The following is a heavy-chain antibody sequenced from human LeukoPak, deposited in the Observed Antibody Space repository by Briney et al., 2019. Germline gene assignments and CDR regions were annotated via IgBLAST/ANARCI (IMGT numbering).Heavy chain of an antibody. D-gene: IGHD3-22*01. V-gene: IGHV3-23*01. J-gene: IGHJ4*02. CDR1: GFTFNSYA. Sequence: GGSLRLSCAASGFTFNSYAMIWVRQAPGKGLESISSISTTGDRTYHADSVKGRFAISRDNSKNTLYLQMNSLRVEDTAVYYCATGSGYYYDHWGQGTLVTVSS. CDR3: ATGSGYYYDH. CDR2: ISTTGDRT.